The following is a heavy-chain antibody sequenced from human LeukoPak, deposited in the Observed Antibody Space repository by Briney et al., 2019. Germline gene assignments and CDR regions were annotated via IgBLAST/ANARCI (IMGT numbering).Heavy chain of an antibody. Sequence: ASVKVSCKASGYTFTSYDISWVRQAPGQGLGWMVWISGYNCNTNYAQKVQGRVTMTADTSTSTAYMELRCLRSDDTAVYYCARNSKVTPGYYYYYMDVWGKGTTVTVSS. CDR2: ISGYNCNT. J-gene: IGHJ6*03. D-gene: IGHD2-21*02. V-gene: IGHV1-18*01. CDR3: ARNSKVTPGYYYYYMDV. CDR1: GYTFTSYD.